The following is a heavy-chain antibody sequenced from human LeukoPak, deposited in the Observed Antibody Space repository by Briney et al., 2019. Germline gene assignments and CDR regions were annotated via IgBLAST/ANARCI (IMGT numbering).Heavy chain of an antibody. CDR3: ARVHSSGWYGYYFDY. V-gene: IGHV1-69*02. D-gene: IGHD6-19*01. CDR1: GGTFSSYT. J-gene: IGHJ4*02. CDR2: IIPILGIA. Sequence: ASVEVSCKASGGTFSSYTISWVRQAPGQGLEWMGRIIPILGIANYAQKFQGRVTITADKSTSTAYMEPSSLRSEDTAVYYCARVHSSGWYGYYFDYWGQGTLVTVSS.